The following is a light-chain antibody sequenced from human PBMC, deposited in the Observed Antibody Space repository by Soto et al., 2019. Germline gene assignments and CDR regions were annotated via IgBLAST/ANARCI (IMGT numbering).Light chain of an antibody. CDR3: MQGLPTPLT. V-gene: IGKV2-28*01. CDR2: LGS. J-gene: IGKJ4*01. CDR1: QSLLDSNGYNY. Sequence: DIVMTQSPLSLPVTPGEPASISCRSSQSLLDSNGYNYLDWYLQKPGQSPQLLIYLGSNRASGVPDRFSGSGSVTEFTLKSSRVEAEDVGVYYCMQGLPTPLTFGGGTKVEIK.